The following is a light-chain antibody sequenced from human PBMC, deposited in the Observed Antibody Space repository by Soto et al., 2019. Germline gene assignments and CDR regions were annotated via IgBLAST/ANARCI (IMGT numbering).Light chain of an antibody. J-gene: IGLJ2*01. CDR3: CSYAGSSTHVV. CDR2: EVS. Sequence: QSALTQPASVSGSPGQSITISCTGTSSDVGSYNLVSWYQQHPGKAPKLMIYEVSKRPSGVSNRFSGSKSGNTASLTISGLQAEDEAAYYCCSYAGSSTHVVFGGGTKLTV. CDR1: SSDVGSYNL. V-gene: IGLV2-23*02.